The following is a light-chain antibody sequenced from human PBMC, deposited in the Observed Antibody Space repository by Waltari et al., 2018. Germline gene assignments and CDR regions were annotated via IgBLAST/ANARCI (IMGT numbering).Light chain of an antibody. CDR1: QTVSKNY. CDR2: DAS. V-gene: IGKV3-20*01. CDR3: QQCAMSPLT. Sequence: EIVLTQSPGTLSLSPGERATLSCRASQTVSKNYLAWYQQKPGQAPRLLIDDASDRATGIPDRFSGSGSGTDFTLTISRLDPEDFAVYYCQQCAMSPLTFGGGTKVEI. J-gene: IGKJ4*01.